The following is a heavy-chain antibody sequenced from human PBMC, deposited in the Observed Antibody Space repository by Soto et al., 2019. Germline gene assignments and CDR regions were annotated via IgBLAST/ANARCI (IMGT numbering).Heavy chain of an antibody. CDR3: ARAGSGWSRDS. J-gene: IGHJ5*01. CDR2: ISWDSKFI. CDR1: GFTFSACS. Sequence: EVLLVESGGGLVKPGGSLRLSCAASGFTFSACSMKWVRQAPGKGLEWVSAISWDSKFIYYPDSVKGRFTVSRDNAKNSLYLHMNSLTVDDTAIYYCARAGSGWSRDSWGQGTLVTVSS. D-gene: IGHD6-19*01. V-gene: IGHV3-21*01.